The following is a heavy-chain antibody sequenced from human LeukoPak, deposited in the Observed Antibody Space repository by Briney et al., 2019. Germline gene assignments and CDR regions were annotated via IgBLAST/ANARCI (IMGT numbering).Heavy chain of an antibody. J-gene: IGHJ4*02. CDR3: ARDPASPLYGSGSYFPYHFDY. CDR2: IIPILGIA. Sequence: ASVKVSCKASGGTFSSYAISWVRQAPGQGLEWMGRIIPILGIANYAQKFQGRVTITADKSTSTAYMELSSLRSEDTAVYYCARDPASPLYGSGSYFPYHFDYWGQGTLVTVSP. D-gene: IGHD3-10*01. CDR1: GGTFSSYA. V-gene: IGHV1-69*04.